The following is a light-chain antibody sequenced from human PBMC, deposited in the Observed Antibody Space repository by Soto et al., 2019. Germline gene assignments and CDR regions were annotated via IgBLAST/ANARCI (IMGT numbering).Light chain of an antibody. J-gene: IGKJ2*01. CDR3: QQYGSSPSYT. Sequence: EIVLTQSPGTLSLSLGERATLSCRASQSVSSSHLAWYQQKPGQAPRLLIYGASSRATGIPDMFSGSGSGTDFTLTISRLEPEDFAVYYCQQYGSSPSYTFGQGTKLEIK. CDR1: QSVSSSH. CDR2: GAS. V-gene: IGKV3-20*01.